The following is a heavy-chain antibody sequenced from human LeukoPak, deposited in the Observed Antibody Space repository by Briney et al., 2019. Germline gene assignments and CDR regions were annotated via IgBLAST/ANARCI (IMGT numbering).Heavy chain of an antibody. CDR1: GYTFTSYY. J-gene: IGHJ5*02. D-gene: IGHD3-3*01. V-gene: IGHV1-46*01. Sequence: ASVKVSCKASGYTFTSYYMHWARQAPGQGLEWMGIINPSGGSTSYAQKFQGRVTMTRDTSTSTVYMELSSLRSEDTAVYYCARGRDFWSGSRNWFDPWGQGTLVTVSS. CDR3: ARGRDFWSGSRNWFDP. CDR2: INPSGGST.